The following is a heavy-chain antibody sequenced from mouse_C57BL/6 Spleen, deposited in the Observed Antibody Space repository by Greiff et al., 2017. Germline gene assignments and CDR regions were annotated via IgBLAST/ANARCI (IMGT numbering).Heavy chain of an antibody. J-gene: IGHJ4*01. CDR3: ARHGYLRGDYAMDY. V-gene: IGHV2-6-1*01. Sequence: QVQLKESGPGLVAPSQSLSITCTVSGFSLTSYGVHWVRQPPGKGLEWLVVIWSDGSTTYNSALKSRLSISKDNSKSQVFLKMNSLQTDDTAMYYCARHGYLRGDYAMDYWGQGTSVTVSS. CDR1: GFSLTSYG. CDR2: IWSDGST. D-gene: IGHD2-3*01.